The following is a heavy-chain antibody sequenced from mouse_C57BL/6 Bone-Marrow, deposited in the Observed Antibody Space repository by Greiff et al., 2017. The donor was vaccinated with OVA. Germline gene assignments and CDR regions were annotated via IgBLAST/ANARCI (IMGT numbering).Heavy chain of an antibody. Sequence: EVQLQESGGGLVQPGGSMKLSCVASGFTFSNYWMNWVRQSPEKGLEWVAQIRLKSDNYATHYAESVKGRFTISRDDSKSSFYLQMNNLMAEDTVIYYFTPITTVVATRAYWGQGTLVTVSA. J-gene: IGHJ3*01. CDR2: IRLKSDNYAT. CDR3: TPITTVVATRAY. D-gene: IGHD1-1*01. CDR1: GFTFSNYW. V-gene: IGHV6-3*01.